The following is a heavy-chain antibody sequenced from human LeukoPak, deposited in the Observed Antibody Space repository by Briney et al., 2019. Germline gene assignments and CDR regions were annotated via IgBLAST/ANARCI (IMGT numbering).Heavy chain of an antibody. CDR1: GFTVSTNY. Sequence: HPGGSLRLSCGASGFTVSTNYMSWVRQAPWKGLEWVSIIYSGGRTYYADSVKGRFTISRDNTKNTLYLQMNSLRAEDTAVYYCASYRYGSSFAFDIWGQGTMVTVSS. CDR3: ASYRYGSSFAFDI. J-gene: IGHJ3*02. V-gene: IGHV3-66*01. CDR2: IYSGGRT. D-gene: IGHD6-6*01.